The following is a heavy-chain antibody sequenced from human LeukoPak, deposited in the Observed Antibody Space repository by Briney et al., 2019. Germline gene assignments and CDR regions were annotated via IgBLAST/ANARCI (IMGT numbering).Heavy chain of an antibody. D-gene: IGHD5-24*01. CDR3: AKDFEWDGYNWGYFDY. CDR1: GFTFSSYG. Sequence: GGSLRLSCAASGFTFSSYGMHWVRQAPGKGLEWVAVISYDGSNKYYADSVKGRFTISRDNFKNTLYLQMNSLRVEDTAVYYCAKDFEWDGYNWGYFDYWGQGTLVTVSS. J-gene: IGHJ4*02. CDR2: ISYDGSNK. V-gene: IGHV3-30*18.